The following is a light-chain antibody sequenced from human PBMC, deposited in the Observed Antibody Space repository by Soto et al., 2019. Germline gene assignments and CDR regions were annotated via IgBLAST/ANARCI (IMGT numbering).Light chain of an antibody. CDR2: EVN. CDR3: CSYTSSPXL. Sequence: QSVLAQPASVSGSPGQSITISCTGSSSDIGRYDFVSWYQQLPGKAPKLLLFEVNHRPPGVSDRFSGSKSGNTASLTISGLQADDEAHYYCCSYTSSPXLFGSGTKVT. V-gene: IGLV2-14*01. J-gene: IGLJ1*01. CDR1: SSDIGRYDF.